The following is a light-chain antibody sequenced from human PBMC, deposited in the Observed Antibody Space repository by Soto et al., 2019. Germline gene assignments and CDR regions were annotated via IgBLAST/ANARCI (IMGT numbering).Light chain of an antibody. CDR2: EVS. CDR3: TSFTSSSTQV. V-gene: IGLV2-14*01. Sequence: QSVLTQPASVSGSPGQSITISCTGTSGDVDAFDYVSWYQQHPGKAPKFMIFEVSDRPSGVSDRFSGSKSGSTASLTISGLQAEDEADYFCTSFTSSSTQVFGTGTKVTVL. CDR1: SGDVDAFDY. J-gene: IGLJ1*01.